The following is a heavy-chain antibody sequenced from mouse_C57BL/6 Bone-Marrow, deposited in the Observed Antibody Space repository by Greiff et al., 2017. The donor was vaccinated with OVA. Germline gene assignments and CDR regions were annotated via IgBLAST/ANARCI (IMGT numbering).Heavy chain of an antibody. CDR1: GFTFSSYA. V-gene: IGHV5-4*03. CDR3: ARGSSGYYAMDY. CDR2: ISDGGSYT. D-gene: IGHD3-2*02. J-gene: IGHJ4*01. Sequence: EVKLVESGGGLVKPGGSLKLSCAASGFTFSSYAMSWVRQTPEKRLEWVATISDGGSYTYYPDNVKGRFTISRDNAKNNLYLQMSHLKSEDTAMYYCARGSSGYYAMDYWGQGTSVTVSS.